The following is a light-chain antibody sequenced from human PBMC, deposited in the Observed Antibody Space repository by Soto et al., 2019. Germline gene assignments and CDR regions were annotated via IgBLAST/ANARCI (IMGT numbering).Light chain of an antibody. V-gene: IGKV3-20*01. J-gene: IGKJ5*01. CDR1: QSIGLA. CDR2: GAS. Sequence: EIVLTQSPGTLSLSAGERATLSCRASQSIGLAIAWYQHKPGQAPRLLIYGASSRATGIPDRFSGSGSGTDFTLTISRLEPEDFAVYYCQQYGSSPRTFGQGTRLEIK. CDR3: QQYGSSPRT.